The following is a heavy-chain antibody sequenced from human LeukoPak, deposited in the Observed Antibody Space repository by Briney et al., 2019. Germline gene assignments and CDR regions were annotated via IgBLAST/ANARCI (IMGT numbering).Heavy chain of an antibody. CDR3: ARVFESGSYELWFDP. CDR1: GGSISSSSYY. V-gene: IGHV4-39*07. D-gene: IGHD1-26*01. J-gene: IGHJ5*02. Sequence: SETLSLTCTVSGGSISSSSYYWGWIRQPPGKGLEWIGSIYYSGSTYYNPSLKSRVTISVDTSKNQFSLKLSSVTAADTAVYYCARVFESGSYELWFDPWGQGTLVTVSS. CDR2: IYYSGST.